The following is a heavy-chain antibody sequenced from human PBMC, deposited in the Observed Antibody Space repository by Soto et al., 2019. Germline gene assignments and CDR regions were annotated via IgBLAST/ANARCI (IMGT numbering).Heavy chain of an antibody. Sequence: GESLKISCVGSGFSFSRYTVGWVRQVPGKGLEWMGVIHPGDSDTRYSLSFQGQVTISADKSISTAYLQWSSLKASDTAMYYCTLSYGDSYYYYYGMDVWGQGTTVTVSS. CDR3: TLSYGDSYYYYYGMDV. CDR1: GFSFSRYT. J-gene: IGHJ6*02. V-gene: IGHV5-51*01. D-gene: IGHD4-17*01. CDR2: IHPGDSDT.